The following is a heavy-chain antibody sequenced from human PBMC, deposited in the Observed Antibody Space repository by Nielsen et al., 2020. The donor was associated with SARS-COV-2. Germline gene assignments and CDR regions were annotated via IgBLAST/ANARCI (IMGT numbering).Heavy chain of an antibody. V-gene: IGHV3-33*01. D-gene: IGHD3-10*01. CDR3: ARGGIGFSYYYYYMDV. CDR1: GFTFSSYG. CDR2: IWYDGSNK. Sequence: GGSLRLSCAASGFTFSSYGMHWVRQAPGKGLEWVAVIWYDGSNKYYADSVKGRFTISRDNSKNTLYLQMNSLRAEDTAVYYCARGGIGFSYYYYYMDVWGKGTTVTVSS. J-gene: IGHJ6*03.